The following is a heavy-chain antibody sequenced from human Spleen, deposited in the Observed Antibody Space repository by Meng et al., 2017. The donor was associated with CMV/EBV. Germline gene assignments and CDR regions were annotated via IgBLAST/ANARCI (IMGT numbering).Heavy chain of an antibody. CDR1: GFTFSSYA. D-gene: IGHD3-3*01. Sequence: GESLKISCVASGFTFSSYAMSWVRQAPGEGLEWVSVIYSGGTSTYYADSVKGRFTISRDTSKNTLYLQMNSLRAEDTAVYYCARDEGITIFGVVITTYGMDVWGQGTTVTVSS. V-gene: IGHV3-23*03. CDR3: ARDEGITIFGVVITTYGMDV. J-gene: IGHJ6*02. CDR2: IYSGGTST.